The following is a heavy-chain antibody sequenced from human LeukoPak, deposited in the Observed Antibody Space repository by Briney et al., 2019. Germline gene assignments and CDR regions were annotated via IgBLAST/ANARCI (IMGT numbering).Heavy chain of an antibody. CDR1: GGSIRRADYY. CDR2: IYHSGST. D-gene: IGHD6-13*01. CDR3: ARLTTFWYSSSPNTNNWFDP. V-gene: IGHV4-39*07. Sequence: HLETLSLTCTVSGGSIRRADYYWGWIRQSPGKGLEWIGSIYHSGSTYYNPSLKSRVTISVDTSKNQFSLKLSSVTAADTAVYYCARLTTFWYSSSPNTNNWFDPWGQGTLVTVSS. J-gene: IGHJ5*02.